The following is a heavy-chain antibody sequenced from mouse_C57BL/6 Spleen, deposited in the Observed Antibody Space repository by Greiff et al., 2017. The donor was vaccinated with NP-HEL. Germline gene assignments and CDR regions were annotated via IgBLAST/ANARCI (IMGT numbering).Heavy chain of an antibody. CDR1: GYAFRSYW. V-gene: IGHV1-80*01. D-gene: IGHD2-1*01. Sequence: VQLQQSGAVLVQPGASVKILCKASGYAFRSYWMNWVKQRPGKGLEWIGQIYPGDGDTNYNGKFKGKATLTADKSSNTAYMQRSSLASADSAVCFCARRWYGGYYAMDYWGQGTSVTVSS. CDR3: ARRWYGGYYAMDY. J-gene: IGHJ4*01. CDR2: IYPGDGDT.